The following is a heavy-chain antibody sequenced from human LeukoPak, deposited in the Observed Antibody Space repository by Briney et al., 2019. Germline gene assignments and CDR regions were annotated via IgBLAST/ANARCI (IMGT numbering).Heavy chain of an antibody. Sequence: GGSLRLSCAASGFTFSDYYMSWIRQAPGKGLEWVSYITNSVSTIYYADSVEGRFTISRDNAKNSLYLQMNSLRDEDTAVYYCARGAYSKIDPWGQGTLVTVSS. CDR3: ARGAYSKIDP. J-gene: IGHJ5*02. D-gene: IGHD4-11*01. V-gene: IGHV3-11*04. CDR2: ITNSVSTI. CDR1: GFTFSDYY.